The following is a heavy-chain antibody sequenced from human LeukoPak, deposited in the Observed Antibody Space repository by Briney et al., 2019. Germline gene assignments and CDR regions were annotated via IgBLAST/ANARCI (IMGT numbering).Heavy chain of an antibody. Sequence: GRSLRLSCAASGFTFSSYAMHWVRQAPGKGLEWVAVISYDGSNKYYADSVKGRFTISRDNSKNTLYLQMNSLRAEDTAVYYCARDYHQYSSGYYQEYFQHWGQGTLVTVSS. CDR2: ISYDGSNK. CDR3: ARDYHQYSSGYYQEYFQH. V-gene: IGHV3-30*04. D-gene: IGHD3-22*01. CDR1: GFTFSSYA. J-gene: IGHJ1*01.